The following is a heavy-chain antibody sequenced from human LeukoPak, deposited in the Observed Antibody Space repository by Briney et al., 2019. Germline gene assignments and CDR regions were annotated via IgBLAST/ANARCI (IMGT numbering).Heavy chain of an antibody. J-gene: IGHJ4*02. V-gene: IGHV1-3*01. CDR2: INAGNGNT. D-gene: IGHD5-24*01. CDR1: GYTFTTYA. CDR3: ATVPKRWLQLPHFDY. Sequence: ASVKVSCKTSGYTFTTYAMHWVRQAPGQRLEWMGWINAGNGNTKYSQKIQGRVTITRDTSASTAYMELSSLRSEDTAVYYCATVPKRWLQLPHFDYWGQGTLVTVSS.